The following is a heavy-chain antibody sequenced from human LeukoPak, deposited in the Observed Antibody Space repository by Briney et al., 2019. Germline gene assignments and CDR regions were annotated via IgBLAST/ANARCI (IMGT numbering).Heavy chain of an antibody. J-gene: IGHJ6*03. V-gene: IGHV4-39*01. CDR2: IYYSGSA. CDR3: ARRLLHYYYMDV. D-gene: IGHD2-21*01. CDR1: GGSISSSINY. Sequence: SETLSLTCTVSGGSISSSINYWAWIRQPPGKGLEWIGSIYYSGSAYYKPSLKSRVTISVDTSKNQFSLKLSSVTAADTAVYHCARRLLHYYYMDVWGKGTTVTVSS.